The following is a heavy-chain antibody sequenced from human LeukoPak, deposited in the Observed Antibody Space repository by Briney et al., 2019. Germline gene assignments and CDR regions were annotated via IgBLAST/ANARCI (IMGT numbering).Heavy chain of an antibody. Sequence: ASVKVSCKASGYTFTSYDINWVRQATGQGLEWMGWMNPNSGHTGYAQKFQGRVTMTRNTSISTAYMELSSLRSEDTAVYYCARGRTPYPKKGSGWYEYFDYWGQGTLVTVSS. CDR3: ARGRTPYPKKGSGWYEYFDY. CDR2: MNPNSGHT. J-gene: IGHJ4*02. CDR1: GYTFTSYD. D-gene: IGHD6-19*01. V-gene: IGHV1-8*01.